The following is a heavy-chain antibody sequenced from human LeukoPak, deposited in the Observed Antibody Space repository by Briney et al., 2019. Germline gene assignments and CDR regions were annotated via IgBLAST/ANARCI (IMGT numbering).Heavy chain of an antibody. CDR3: ARAATQNWFDP. Sequence: GASVKVSCKASGYTFTSYHMHWVRQAPGQGLERMGIINPSGGSTTYAQKFQGRVTMTRDTSTSTVYMELSSLSSEDTAVYYCARAATQNWFDPWGQGTLVTVSS. CDR1: GYTFTSYH. CDR2: INPSGGST. V-gene: IGHV1-46*01. D-gene: IGHD2-15*01. J-gene: IGHJ5*02.